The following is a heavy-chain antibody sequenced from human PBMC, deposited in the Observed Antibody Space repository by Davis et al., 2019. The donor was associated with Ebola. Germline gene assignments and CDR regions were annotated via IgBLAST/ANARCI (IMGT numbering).Heavy chain of an antibody. CDR1: GFTVSSNY. V-gene: IGHV3-66*01. Sequence: GGSLRLSCAASGFTVSSNYMSWVRQAPGKGLEWVSVIYSGGSTYYADSVRGRFTISRDNSKITLYLQMNSLRAEDTAMYYCARDRGSPLRTRGHDYWSQVALVTVSS. CDR2: IYSGGST. CDR3: ARDRGSPLRTRGHDY. J-gene: IGHJ4*02. D-gene: IGHD3-16*01.